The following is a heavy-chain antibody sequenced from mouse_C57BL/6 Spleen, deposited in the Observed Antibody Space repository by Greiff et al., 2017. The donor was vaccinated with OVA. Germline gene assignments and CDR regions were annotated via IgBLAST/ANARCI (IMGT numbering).Heavy chain of an antibody. CDR3: ARSGVGRNYAMDY. CDR1: GYTFTSYW. J-gene: IGHJ4*01. Sequence: QVQLQQPGAELVKPGASVKLSCKASGYTFTSYWMQWVKQRPGQGLEWIGEIDPSDSYTNYNQKFKGKATLTVDTSSSTAYMQLSSLTSEDSAVYYCARSGVGRNYAMDYWGQGTSVTVSS. CDR2: IDPSDSYT. D-gene: IGHD4-1*01. V-gene: IGHV1-50*01.